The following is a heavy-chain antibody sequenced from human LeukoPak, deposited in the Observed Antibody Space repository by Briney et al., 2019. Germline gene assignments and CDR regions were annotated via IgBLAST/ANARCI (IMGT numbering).Heavy chain of an antibody. D-gene: IGHD3-10*01. Sequence: GGSLRLSCAASGFTVSSNYMSWVRQAPGKGLEWVSVNYSDGSTYYADSVKGRFTISRDNSKNTLYLQMNSLRAEDTAVYYCARERLLWFGEGGYFDYWGQGTLVTV. CDR1: GFTVSSNY. V-gene: IGHV3-53*01. CDR2: NYSDGST. CDR3: ARERLLWFGEGGYFDY. J-gene: IGHJ4*02.